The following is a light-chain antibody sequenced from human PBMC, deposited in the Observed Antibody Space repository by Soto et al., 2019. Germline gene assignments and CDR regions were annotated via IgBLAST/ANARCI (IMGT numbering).Light chain of an antibody. Sequence: QLVLTQPPSVSGAPGQRVTISCTGSRSNIGAGYDVHWYQQRPGTAPKLLIYGNSNRPSGVPDRFSGSKSGTSASLAITGLQAEDEADYYCQSYDSSLSGYVFGPGTKLTVL. CDR2: GNS. V-gene: IGLV1-40*01. CDR3: QSYDSSLSGYV. CDR1: RSNIGAGYD. J-gene: IGLJ1*01.